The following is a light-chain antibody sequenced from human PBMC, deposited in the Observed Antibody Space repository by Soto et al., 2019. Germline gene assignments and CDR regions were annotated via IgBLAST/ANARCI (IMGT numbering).Light chain of an antibody. J-gene: IGLJ2*01. CDR3: TAWDDSLNGRV. Sequence: QSVLTQPPSASGTPGQRVSFSCSGTSSNIGSNTVTWYSQFPGTAPKLLIYSNDQRPSGVPDRFSGSKSGTSASLAISGLQPEVEADYYCTAWDDSLNGRVFGGGTKVTVL. CDR1: SSNIGSNT. CDR2: SND. V-gene: IGLV1-44*01.